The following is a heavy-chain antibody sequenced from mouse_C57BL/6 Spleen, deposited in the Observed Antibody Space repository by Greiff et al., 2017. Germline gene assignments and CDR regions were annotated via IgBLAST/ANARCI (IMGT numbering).Heavy chain of an antibody. CDR2: INPSTGGT. Sequence: VQLKQSGPELVKPGASVKISCKASGYSFTGYYMNWVKQSPEKSLEWIGEINPSTGGTTYNQKFKAKATLTVDKSSSTAYMQLKSLTSEDSAVYYCARGRWFAYWGQGTLVTVSA. CDR3: ARGRWFAY. CDR1: GYSFTGYY. V-gene: IGHV1-42*01. J-gene: IGHJ3*01.